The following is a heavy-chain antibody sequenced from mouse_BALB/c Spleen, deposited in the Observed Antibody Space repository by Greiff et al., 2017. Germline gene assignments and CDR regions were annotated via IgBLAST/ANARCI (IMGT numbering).Heavy chain of an antibody. Sequence: EVKLQESGPGLVKPSQSLSLTCSVTGYSITSGYYWNWIRQFPGNKLEWMGYISYDGSNNYNPSLKNRISITRDTSKNQFFLKLNSVTTEDTATYYCAREDGNYGRDYWGQGTSVTVSS. V-gene: IGHV3-6*02. D-gene: IGHD2-1*01. J-gene: IGHJ4*01. CDR2: ISYDGSN. CDR3: AREDGNYGRDY. CDR1: GYSITSGYY.